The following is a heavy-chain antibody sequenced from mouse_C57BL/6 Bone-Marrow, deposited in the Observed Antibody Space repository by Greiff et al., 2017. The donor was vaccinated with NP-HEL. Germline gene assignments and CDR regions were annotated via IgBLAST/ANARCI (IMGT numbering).Heavy chain of an antibody. CDR2: IWTGGGT. J-gene: IGHJ2*01. Sequence: VQGVESGPGLVAPSQCLSITCTVSGFSLTSYAISWVRQTPGKGLEWLGVIWTGGGTNYNSALKSRLSISKDNSKSQVFLKMNSLQTDDTARYYCARNWGYFDYWGQGTTLTVSS. V-gene: IGHV2-9-1*01. CDR1: GFSLTSYA. CDR3: ARNWGYFDY.